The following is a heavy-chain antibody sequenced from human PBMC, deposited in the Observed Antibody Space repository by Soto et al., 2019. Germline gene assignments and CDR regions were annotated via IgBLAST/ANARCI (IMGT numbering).Heavy chain of an antibody. J-gene: IGHJ4*02. CDR3: ARLSGYDFWSGSLPFGY. D-gene: IGHD3-3*01. CDR2: IIPIFETA. CDR1: GGTFSSFA. Sequence: ASVKVSCKTSGGTFSSFAISWVRQAPGQGLEWMGGIIPIFETANYAQKFQGRVTITADEITGTAYMELRSLRSEDTAVYYCARLSGYDFWSGSLPFGYWGQGTLVTVSS. V-gene: IGHV1-69*13.